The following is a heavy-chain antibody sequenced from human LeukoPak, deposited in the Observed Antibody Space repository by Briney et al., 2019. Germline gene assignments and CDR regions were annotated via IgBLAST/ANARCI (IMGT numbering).Heavy chain of an antibody. J-gene: IGHJ6*03. CDR2: ISSSSSYI. CDR1: GFTFSSYS. Sequence: GGSLRLSCAASGFTFSSYSMNWVRQAPGKGLEWVSSISSSSSYIYYADSVKGRFTISRDNAKNSLYLQMNSLRAEDTAVYYCVRTTFTSPPYYYYMDVWGKGTTVTISS. D-gene: IGHD2/OR15-2a*01. V-gene: IGHV3-21*01. CDR3: VRTTFTSPPYYYYMDV.